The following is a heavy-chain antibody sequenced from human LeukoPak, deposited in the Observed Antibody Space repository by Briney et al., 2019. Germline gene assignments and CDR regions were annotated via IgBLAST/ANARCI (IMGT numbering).Heavy chain of an antibody. CDR3: ARGYVPGVTDYYYYMDV. V-gene: IGHV1-69*05. Sequence: ASVKVSCKASGGTFSSYAISWVRQAPGQGLEWMGRIIPIFGTANYAQKFQGRVTITTDESTSTAYMELSSLRSEDTAVYYCARGYVPGVTDYYYYMDVWGKGTTVTVSS. J-gene: IGHJ6*03. D-gene: IGHD3-10*02. CDR1: GGTFSSYA. CDR2: IIPIFGTA.